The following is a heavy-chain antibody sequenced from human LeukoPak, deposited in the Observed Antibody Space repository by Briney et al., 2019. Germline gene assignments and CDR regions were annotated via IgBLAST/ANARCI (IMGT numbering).Heavy chain of an antibody. CDR2: IFPADSDT. D-gene: IGHD2-15*01. V-gene: IGHV5-51*01. CDR3: ARPAGYRSGGSCYPGY. J-gene: IGHJ4*02. Sequence: GESLKISCKGSGYSFTSNWIGWVRQMPGKGLEWMGIIFPADSDTRYSPSFQGQVTISADKSTSTAYLQWSSLKASDTAMYYCARPAGYRSGGSCYPGYWGQGTLVIVSS. CDR1: GYSFTSNW.